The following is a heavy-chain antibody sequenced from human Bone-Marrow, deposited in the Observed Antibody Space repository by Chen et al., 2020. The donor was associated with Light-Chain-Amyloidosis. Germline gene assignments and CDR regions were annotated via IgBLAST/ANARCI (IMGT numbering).Heavy chain of an antibody. CDR2: IIPMFGRA. CDR1: GGTFNSYG. Sequence: VQLVQSGAEVKKPGSSVKVSCRASGGTFNSYGVSWIRQAPGQGLEWMGWIIPMFGRAHYAQKFQGRVTMTADGSTNTAYMELSRLGSEDTAVYYCARDETPIFGVVTYNWFDPWGQGTLVTVSS. D-gene: IGHD3-3*01. V-gene: IGHV1-69*01. CDR3: ARDETPIFGVVTYNWFDP. J-gene: IGHJ5*02.